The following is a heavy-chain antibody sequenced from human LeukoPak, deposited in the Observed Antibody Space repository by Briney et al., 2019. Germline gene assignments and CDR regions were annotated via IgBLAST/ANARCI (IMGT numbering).Heavy chain of an antibody. D-gene: IGHD3-3*01. CDR2: TTRDGSGK. CDR1: GFTFSSYW. J-gene: IGHJ4*02. Sequence: GGSLRLSCAASGFTFSSYWMSWVRQAPGKGLEWLATTTRDGSGKEYVDSVRGRFTISRDNAKNSIYLQMNTLSAEDTAVYFCVTEFWYRFDYWGQGLPVTVSS. V-gene: IGHV3-7*01. CDR3: VTEFWYRFDY.